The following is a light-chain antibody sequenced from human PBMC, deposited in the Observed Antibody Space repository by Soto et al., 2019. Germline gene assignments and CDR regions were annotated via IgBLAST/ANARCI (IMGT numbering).Light chain of an antibody. CDR1: KLGDRF. J-gene: IGLJ2*01. Sequence: SYELTQPPSVSVSPGQTASIPCSGDKLGDRFACWYQQKPGQSPVLVIYQATRRPSGIPERFSGSNSGNTATLTISGTQAMDEDDCYCQAWDSSTGVVVGGGTKVTVL. CDR3: QAWDSSTGVV. V-gene: IGLV3-1*01. CDR2: QAT.